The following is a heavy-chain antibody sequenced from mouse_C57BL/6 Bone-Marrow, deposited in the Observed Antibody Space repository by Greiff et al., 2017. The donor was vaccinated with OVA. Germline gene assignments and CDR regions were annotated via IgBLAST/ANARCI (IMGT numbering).Heavy chain of an antibody. J-gene: IGHJ3*01. CDR1: GFSLNSSG. CDR2: IWSGGST. CDR3: ATLLLRPFAY. V-gene: IGHV2-4*01. Sequence: VKLVESGPGLVQPSQSLSITCTVSGFSLNSSGVHWVRQPPGQGLEWLGVIWSGGSTDYNAAFISRLSISKDNSKSQVFFKMNSLQADDTAIYYCATLLLRPFAYWGQGTLVTVSA. D-gene: IGHD1-1*01.